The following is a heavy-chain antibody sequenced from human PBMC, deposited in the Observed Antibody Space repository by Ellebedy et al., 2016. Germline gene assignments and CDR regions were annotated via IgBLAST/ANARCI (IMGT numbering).Heavy chain of an antibody. CDR3: ARVRSYDFWSGYLFDAFDI. J-gene: IGHJ3*02. V-gene: IGHV3-30*03. Sequence: GESLKISXAASGFTFSSYSMNWVRQAPGKGLEWVAVISYDGSNKYYADSVKGRFTISRDNSKNTLYLQMNSLRAEDTAVYYCARVRSYDFWSGYLFDAFDIWGQGTMVTVSS. CDR2: ISYDGSNK. CDR1: GFTFSSYS. D-gene: IGHD3-3*01.